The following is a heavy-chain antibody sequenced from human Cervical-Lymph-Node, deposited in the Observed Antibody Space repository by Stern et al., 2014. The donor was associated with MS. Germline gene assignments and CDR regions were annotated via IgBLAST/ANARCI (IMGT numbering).Heavy chain of an antibody. CDR3: AHRRWPHPDWFDP. Sequence: QVTLRESGPALVKPTQTLTLTCTFSGFSLNTSGVGVGWIRQPPGKALEWPALIYWDDDKRYSPSLKSRLTISKGTSKNQVVLTLANMDPVDTGTYFCAHRRWPHPDWFDPWGQGSLVTVSS. D-gene: IGHD2-15*01. CDR1: GFSLNTSGVG. J-gene: IGHJ5*02. CDR2: IYWDDDK. V-gene: IGHV2-5*02.